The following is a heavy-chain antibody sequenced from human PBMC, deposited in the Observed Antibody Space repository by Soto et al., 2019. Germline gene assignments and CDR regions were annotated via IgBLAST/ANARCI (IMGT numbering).Heavy chain of an antibody. CDR2: IKAGGGVR. V-gene: IGHV3-7*02. J-gene: IGHJ5*02. D-gene: IGHD3-16*01. Sequence: GGSLRRSCSASRCTFSNSCMTWVRQAPRRRREWVANIKAGGGVRYCLDSVKGGFSVSRDNAKNAMHLQMNSLRVEDMGGYECARYYEPTAGPTCFYPRGKRILGTTSS. CDR1: RCTFSNSC. CDR3: ARYYEPTAGPTCFYP.